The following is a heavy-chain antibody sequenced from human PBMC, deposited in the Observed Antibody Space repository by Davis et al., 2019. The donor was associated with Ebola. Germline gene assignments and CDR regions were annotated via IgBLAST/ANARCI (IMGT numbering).Heavy chain of an antibody. CDR1: GGTFSNYA. V-gene: IGHV1-69*04. Sequence: SVKVSCKASGGTFSNYAFSWVRQAPGQGLEWMGRIIPILGIANYAQKFQGRVTITADKSTSTAYMELSSLRSEDTAVYYCARDIAVASTWGQGTLVTVSS. D-gene: IGHD6-19*01. J-gene: IGHJ4*02. CDR2: IIPILGIA. CDR3: ARDIAVAST.